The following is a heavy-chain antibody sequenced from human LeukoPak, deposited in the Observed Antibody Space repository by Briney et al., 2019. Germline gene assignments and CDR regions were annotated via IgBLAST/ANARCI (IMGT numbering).Heavy chain of an antibody. CDR2: LYSDGNT. D-gene: IGHD1-14*01. CDR1: GFTVITND. V-gene: IGHV3-53*01. J-gene: IGHJ4*02. Sequence: GGSLRLSCAASGFTVITNDMTWVRQAPGKGLEWVSVLYSDGNTKYADSVQGRITISRDNSKNTLYLKMNSLSPDDTAVYYCARGVEPLAANTLAYWGQGTLVTVSS. CDR3: ARGVEPLAANTLAY.